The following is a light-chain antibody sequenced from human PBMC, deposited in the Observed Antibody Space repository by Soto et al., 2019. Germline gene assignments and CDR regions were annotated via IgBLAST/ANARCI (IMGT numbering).Light chain of an antibody. CDR2: GAS. Sequence: EIVLPHSPGTISFSPFSRSTLSVRAIQSVSSSYLGWYQQKPGQAPRLLMYGASSRATGIPERFSGSGSGTEFTLTISSLQSEDFAVYYCQQYNNWSFGQGTQLEIK. CDR3: QQYNNWS. J-gene: IGKJ5*01. V-gene: IGKV3-20*01. CDR1: QSVSSSY.